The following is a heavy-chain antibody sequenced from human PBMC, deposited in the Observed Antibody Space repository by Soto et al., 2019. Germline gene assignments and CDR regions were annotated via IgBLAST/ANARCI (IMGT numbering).Heavy chain of an antibody. Sequence: QVRLVQSGAEVKKPGATVKVSCKASGNIVTNYGINWVRQAPGQGLEWLGCISGYTGDAHYSHKLQDRITMTTDTSTTTAYMELSSLTSDDTALYYCATGGGALDVWGQGTLVTVS. CDR3: ATGGGALDV. CDR2: ISGYTGDA. J-gene: IGHJ3*01. CDR1: GNIVTNYG. V-gene: IGHV1-18*01.